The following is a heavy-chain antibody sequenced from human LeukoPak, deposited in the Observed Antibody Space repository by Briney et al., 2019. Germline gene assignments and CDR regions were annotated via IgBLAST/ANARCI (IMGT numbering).Heavy chain of an antibody. CDR2: IYYSGST. CDR3: ATYCGGDCPVNY. Sequence: SETLSLTCAVYGGSFSGYYWSWIRQPPGKGLEWIGYIYYSGSTNYNPSLKGRVTISVDTSKNQFSLKLSSVTAADTAVYYCATYCGGDCPVNYWGQGTLVTVSS. J-gene: IGHJ4*02. V-gene: IGHV4-59*01. CDR1: GGSFSGYY. D-gene: IGHD2-21*02.